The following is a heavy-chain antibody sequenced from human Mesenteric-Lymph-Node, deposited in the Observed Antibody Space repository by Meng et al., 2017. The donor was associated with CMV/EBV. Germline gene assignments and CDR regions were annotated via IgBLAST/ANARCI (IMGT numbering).Heavy chain of an antibody. V-gene: IGHV5-51*01. J-gene: IGHJ5*02. CDR1: GYSFKNYW. CDR2: IYPDDSDT. CDR3: SRRCISCPGPWFDP. Sequence: KVSCKGSGYSFKNYWIGWVRQMPGKGLEWMGIIYPDDSDTRVSPSFQGQVTLSVDKSISTAYLQWTSLKASDTAIYYCSRRCISCPGPWFDPWGQGTLVTVSS. D-gene: IGHD2-2*01.